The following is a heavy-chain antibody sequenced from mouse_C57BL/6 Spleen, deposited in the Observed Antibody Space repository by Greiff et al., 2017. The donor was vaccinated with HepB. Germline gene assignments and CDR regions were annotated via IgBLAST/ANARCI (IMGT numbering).Heavy chain of an antibody. CDR1: GYAFSSSW. J-gene: IGHJ2*01. Sequence: VKLQESGPELVKPGASVKISCKASGYAFSSSWMNWVKQRPGKGLEWIGRIYPGDGDTNYNGKFKGKATLTADKSSSTAYMQLSSLTSEDSAVYFCATYGSSPYYFDYWGQGTTLTVSS. CDR2: IYPGDGDT. D-gene: IGHD1-1*01. V-gene: IGHV1-82*01. CDR3: ATYGSSPYYFDY.